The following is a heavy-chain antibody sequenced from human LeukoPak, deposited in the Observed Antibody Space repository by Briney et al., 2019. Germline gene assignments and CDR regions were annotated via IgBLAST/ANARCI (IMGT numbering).Heavy chain of an antibody. V-gene: IGHV3-21*01. J-gene: IGHJ5*02. CDR3: ARGQNNWFDP. CDR1: GFTFSSYS. Sequence: GGSLRLSCAASGFTFSSYSMNWVRQAPGKGLKWVSSISSSSSYIYYANSVKGRFTISRDNAKNSLYLQMNSLRAEDTAVYYCARGQNNWFDPWGQGTLVTVSS. CDR2: ISSSSSYI.